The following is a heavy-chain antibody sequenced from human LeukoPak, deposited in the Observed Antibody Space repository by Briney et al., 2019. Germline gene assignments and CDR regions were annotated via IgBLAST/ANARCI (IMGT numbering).Heavy chain of an antibody. Sequence: PGASLQISCEGSGSTFTSYWIGWVRQLPGKGLEWMGIIYPGDSDTRYSPSFQGQVTISVDKSISTAYLQWSSLKASDTAMYFCARLPSVRGVDRYFDYWGQGTLVTVSS. D-gene: IGHD3-10*01. CDR3: ARLPSVRGVDRYFDY. V-gene: IGHV5-51*01. J-gene: IGHJ4*02. CDR1: GSTFTSYW. CDR2: IYPGDSDT.